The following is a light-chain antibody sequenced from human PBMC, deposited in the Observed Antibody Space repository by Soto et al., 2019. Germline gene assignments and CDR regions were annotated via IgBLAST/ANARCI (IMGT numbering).Light chain of an antibody. CDR2: GAS. CDR1: QSVSSN. Sequence: EIVMTQSPAILSVSPGERATLSCRASQSVSSNLAWYQQKPGQTPRLLIYGASTRATVIPARFSGSGSGTEFTLTISSLQSEDIEIYYCQQYNNWLMLSFGGGTNVEIK. CDR3: QQYNNWLMLS. V-gene: IGKV3-15*01. J-gene: IGKJ4*01.